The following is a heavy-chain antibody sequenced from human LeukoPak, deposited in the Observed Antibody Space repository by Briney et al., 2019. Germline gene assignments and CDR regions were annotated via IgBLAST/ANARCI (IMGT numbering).Heavy chain of an antibody. CDR3: ARGVVVPAAMGGDY. J-gene: IGHJ4*02. D-gene: IGHD2-2*01. CDR1: GGSISSGDYY. CDR2: IYYSGST. Sequence: SETLSLTCTVSGGSISSGDYYWSWIRQPPGKGLEWIGYIYYSGSTYYNPSLKSRVTISVDTSKNQFSLKLGSVTAADTAVYYCARGVVVPAAMGGDYWGQGTLVTVSS. V-gene: IGHV4-30-4*01.